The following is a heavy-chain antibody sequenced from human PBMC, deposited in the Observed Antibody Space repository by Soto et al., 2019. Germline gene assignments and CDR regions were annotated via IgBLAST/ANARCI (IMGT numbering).Heavy chain of an antibody. CDR3: AKVDVSTAGSFDH. CDR2: INPSGDST. Sequence: GESLKISCVASGFTFSRHGLSWVRQAPGKGLEWVSTINPSGDSTFYADSVKGRFTISRDNSKNTVYLQMNSLSVGDTAVYLCAKVDVSTAGSFDHWGQGALVTVSS. D-gene: IGHD6-13*01. V-gene: IGHV3-23*01. J-gene: IGHJ4*02. CDR1: GFTFSRHG.